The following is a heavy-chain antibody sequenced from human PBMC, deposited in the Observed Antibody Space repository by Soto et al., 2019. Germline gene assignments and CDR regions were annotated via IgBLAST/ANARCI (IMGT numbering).Heavy chain of an antibody. CDR1: GFTFSSYA. CDR2: ISGSGGST. D-gene: IGHD3-22*01. J-gene: IGHJ4*02. V-gene: IGHV3-23*01. Sequence: PGGSLRLSCAASGFTFSSYAMSWVRQAPGKGLEWVSAISGSGGSTYYADSVKGRFTISRDNSKNTLYLQMNSLRAEDTAVYYCAKLPTITMIAVVTFDYCGEAILVTV. CDR3: AKLPTITMIAVVTFDY.